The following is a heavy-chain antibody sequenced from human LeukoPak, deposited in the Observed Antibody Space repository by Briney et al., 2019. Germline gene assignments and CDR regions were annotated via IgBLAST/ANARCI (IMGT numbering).Heavy chain of an antibody. CDR3: ARATAANFDY. Sequence: SQTLSLTCTVSGGSISSGDYYWSWIRQPPGKGLEWIGYIHYSGSTYHNPSLKSRVTISVDTSKNQFSLKLSSVPAADTAVYYCARATAANFDYWGQGTLVTVSS. CDR1: GGSISSGDYY. J-gene: IGHJ4*02. D-gene: IGHD2-15*01. CDR2: IHYSGST. V-gene: IGHV4-30-4*08.